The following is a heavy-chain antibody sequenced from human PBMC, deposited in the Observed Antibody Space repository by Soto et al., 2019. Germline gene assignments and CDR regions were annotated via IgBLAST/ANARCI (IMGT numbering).Heavy chain of an antibody. CDR2: ISGSGGGT. CDR1: GFTFSSYA. CDR3: AKGPTKGLVGPNLN. D-gene: IGHD1-26*01. J-gene: IGHJ4*02. Sequence: QPGGSLRLSCAASGFTFSSYAMSWVRQAPGKGLEWVSAISGSGGGTYYADSVKGRFTISRDNSKNTLYLQMNSLRAEDTAVYYCAKGPTKGLVGPNLNWGQGTLVTVSS. V-gene: IGHV3-23*01.